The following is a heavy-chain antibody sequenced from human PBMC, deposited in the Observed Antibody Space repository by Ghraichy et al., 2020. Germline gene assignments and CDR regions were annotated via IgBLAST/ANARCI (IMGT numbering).Heavy chain of an antibody. J-gene: IGHJ4*02. Sequence: GSLRLSCAASGFTFSSYAMSWVRQAPGKGLEWVSAISGSSGSTFYADSVKGRFTISRDNSKNTLYLQMNSLRAEDTAVYYCAKGTYNWNKYYFDYWGQGTLVTVSS. D-gene: IGHD1/OR15-1a*01. V-gene: IGHV3-23*01. CDR2: ISGSSGST. CDR1: GFTFSSYA. CDR3: AKGTYNWNKYYFDY.